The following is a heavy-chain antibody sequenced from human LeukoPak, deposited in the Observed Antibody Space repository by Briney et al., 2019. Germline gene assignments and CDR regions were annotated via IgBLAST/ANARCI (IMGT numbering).Heavy chain of an antibody. J-gene: IGHJ4*02. CDR3: ARVPTVTWYYFDY. CDR1: GYSFTSYW. CDR2: IYPGDSDT. V-gene: IGHV5-51*01. Sequence: GESLKISCKGSGYSFTSYWIGWVRQMPGKGLEWMGIIYPGDSDTRYGPSFQGQVTISADKSISTAYLQWSSLKASDTAMYYCARVPTVTWYYFDYWGQGTLVTVSS. D-gene: IGHD4-11*01.